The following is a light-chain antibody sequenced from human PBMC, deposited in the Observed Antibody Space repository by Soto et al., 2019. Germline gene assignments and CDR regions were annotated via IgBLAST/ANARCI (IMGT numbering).Light chain of an antibody. Sequence: DIQMTQSPSSLSASVGARVTITWRSSESIRSYLNWYQQKPGKAPKLLIYAASSLQIGVPSRFSGRASGTDFTLTTSSLQPEDVATYYCQPSYRTWTFGQGTKGEIK. J-gene: IGKJ1*01. CDR2: AAS. CDR1: ESIRSY. CDR3: QPSYRTWT. V-gene: IGKV1-39*01.